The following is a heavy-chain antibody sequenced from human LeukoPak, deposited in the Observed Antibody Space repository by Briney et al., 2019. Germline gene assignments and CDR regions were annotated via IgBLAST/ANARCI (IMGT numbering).Heavy chain of an antibody. J-gene: IGHJ4*02. D-gene: IGHD7-27*01. Sequence: GRSLRLSCAASGFTFSSYAMHWVRQAPGKGLEWVAVISYDGSNKYYADSVKGRYTISRDNSKNTLYLQMNSLRAEDTAVYYCARDSGDVDEAYYFDYWGQGTLVTVSS. CDR1: GFTFSSYA. V-gene: IGHV3-30-3*01. CDR3: ARDSGDVDEAYYFDY. CDR2: ISYDGSNK.